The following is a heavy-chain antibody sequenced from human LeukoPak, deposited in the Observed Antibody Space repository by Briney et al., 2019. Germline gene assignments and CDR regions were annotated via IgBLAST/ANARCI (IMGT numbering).Heavy chain of an antibody. Sequence: GGSLRLSCAASGFTFDDYTMHWVRQAPGKGLEWVSLISWDGGSTYYADSVKGRFTISRDNSKNSLYLQMNSLGTEDTALYYCAKDMGIVVVPAAINAFDIWGQGTMVTVSS. CDR1: GFTFDDYT. D-gene: IGHD2-2*01. J-gene: IGHJ3*02. CDR2: ISWDGGST. CDR3: AKDMGIVVVPAAINAFDI. V-gene: IGHV3-43*01.